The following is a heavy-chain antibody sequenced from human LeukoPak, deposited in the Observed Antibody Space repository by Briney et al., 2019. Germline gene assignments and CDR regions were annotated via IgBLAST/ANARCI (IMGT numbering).Heavy chain of an antibody. Sequence: PGGSLRLSXAASGFTVSSNYMSWVRQAPGKGLEWVSVIYSGGSTYYADSVKGRFTISRDNSKNTLYLQMNSLRAEDTAVYYCARDSIMSTVTTDYWGQGTLVTVSS. D-gene: IGHD4-11*01. CDR2: IYSGGST. J-gene: IGHJ4*02. CDR3: ARDSIMSTVTTDY. CDR1: GFTVSSNY. V-gene: IGHV3-53*01.